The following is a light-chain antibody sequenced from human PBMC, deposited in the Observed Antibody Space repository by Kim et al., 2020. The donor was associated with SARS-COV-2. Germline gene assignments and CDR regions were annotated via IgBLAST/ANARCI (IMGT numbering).Light chain of an antibody. V-gene: IGLV2-14*01. J-gene: IGLJ2*01. CDR1: SSDIGAYNH. Sequence: QSALTQPASVSGSPGQSITISCTGTSSDIGAYNHVAWYQQYPGKVPKLLIFDVTKRPSGVSNRFSGSKSGNTASLTISGLQAEDEVDYYCSSYTRINANVIFGGGTQLTVL. CDR3: SSYTRINANVI. CDR2: DVT.